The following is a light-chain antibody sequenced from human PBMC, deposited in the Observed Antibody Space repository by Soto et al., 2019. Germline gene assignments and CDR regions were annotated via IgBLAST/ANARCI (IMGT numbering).Light chain of an antibody. CDR1: TGAVTSNHH. V-gene: IGLV7-46*01. CDR2: DTS. J-gene: IGLJ2*01. CDR3: LLSYNAARV. Sequence: QAVVTQEPSLTVSPGGTVTLTSGSSTGAVTSNHHPYWFQQKAGQAPRTLIYDTSNKHSWTPARFSGSLLGDKAALTLSGAQPEDEAQYYCLLSYNAARVFGGGTQLTVL.